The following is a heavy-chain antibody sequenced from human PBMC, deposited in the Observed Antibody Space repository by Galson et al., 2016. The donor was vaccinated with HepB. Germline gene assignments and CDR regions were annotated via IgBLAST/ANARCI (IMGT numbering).Heavy chain of an antibody. CDR3: ASGLIATGASYYYNVMDV. CDR2: ISPRGGAT. CDR1: GYSFTDYR. J-gene: IGHJ6*02. D-gene: IGHD1-1*01. V-gene: IGHV1-46*01. Sequence: SCKASGYSFTDYRIHWVRQAPGQGLECMGVISPRGGATDYVQKFQGRVTMTSDTSTGTVYMELSSLTFEDTAVYFCASGLIATGASYYYNVMDVWGQGTTVTVS.